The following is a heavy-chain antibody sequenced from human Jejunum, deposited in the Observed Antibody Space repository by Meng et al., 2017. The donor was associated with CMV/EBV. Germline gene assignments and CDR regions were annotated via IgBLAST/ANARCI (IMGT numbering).Heavy chain of an antibody. CDR2: INQDGSSK. D-gene: IGHD3-10*01. CDR3: GGPPLSG. Sequence: SCAASGFIFENYWISWVRQAPGKGLEWVANINQDGSSKDYVASVKGRFAISRDNANNLLHLQMNNLRAEDTAVYYCGGPPLSGGGQGTLVTVSS. V-gene: IGHV3-7*01. CDR1: GFIFENYW. J-gene: IGHJ4*02.